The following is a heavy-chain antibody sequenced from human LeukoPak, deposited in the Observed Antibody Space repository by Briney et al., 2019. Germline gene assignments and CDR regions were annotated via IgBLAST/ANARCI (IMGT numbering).Heavy chain of an antibody. Sequence: ASVKVSCKASGYTFTGYYMHWVRQAPGQGLEWMGWINPNSGGTNYAQKFQGRVTMTRDTSISTAYMELSRLRSDDTAVYYCARGDFWSGHGAVYYYYMDVWGKGTTVTVSS. CDR1: GYTFTGYY. D-gene: IGHD3-3*01. V-gene: IGHV1-2*02. CDR3: ARGDFWSGHGAVYYYYMDV. CDR2: INPNSGGT. J-gene: IGHJ6*03.